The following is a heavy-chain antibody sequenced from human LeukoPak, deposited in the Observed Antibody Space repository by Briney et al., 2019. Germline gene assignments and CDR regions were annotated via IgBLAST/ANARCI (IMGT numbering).Heavy chain of an antibody. CDR1: GYIFTDYY. D-gene: IGHD3-16*01. J-gene: IGHJ4*02. V-gene: IGHV1-2*02. CDR2: INPNSGVT. CDR3: VRDGGFDY. Sequence: ASVKVSCKASGYIFTDYYMHWVRQAPGQGLEWMGWINPNSGVTNYAQKLQGRVTMTRDTSISTVYMEPTRLRSDDTAVYYCVRDGGFDYWGQGTLVTVSS.